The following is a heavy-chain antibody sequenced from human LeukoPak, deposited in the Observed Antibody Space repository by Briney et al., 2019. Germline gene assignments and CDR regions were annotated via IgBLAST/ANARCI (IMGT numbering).Heavy chain of an antibody. V-gene: IGHV3-23*01. J-gene: IGHJ4*02. Sequence: GGSLRLSCAASGFTFSSYAMSWVRQAPGKGLEWVSAISGSGGSTYYADSVKDRFTISRDNSKNTLYLQMNSLRAEDTAVYYCAKDLLRSGSYAGYWGQGTLVAVSS. CDR1: GFTFSSYA. CDR2: ISGSGGST. D-gene: IGHD3-10*01. CDR3: AKDLLRSGSYAGY.